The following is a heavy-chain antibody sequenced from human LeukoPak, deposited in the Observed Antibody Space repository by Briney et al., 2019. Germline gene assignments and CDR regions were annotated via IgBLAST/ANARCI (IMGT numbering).Heavy chain of an antibody. CDR1: GYRFTAYY. CDR3: ARAGYDYGDSGDF. CDR2: INPKNGVA. V-gene: IGHV1-2*02. Sequence: ASVKVSCKASGYRFTAYYIHWVRQAPGQGLEWLGCINPKNGVASYTQKFQGRVTMTTDTSITTGYMDVSRLKSDDTAVYFCARAGYDYGDSGDFWGQGTLVTVSS. J-gene: IGHJ4*02. D-gene: IGHD4-17*01.